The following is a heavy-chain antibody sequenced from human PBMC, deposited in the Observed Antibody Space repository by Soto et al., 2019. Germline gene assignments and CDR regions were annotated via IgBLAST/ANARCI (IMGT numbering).Heavy chain of an antibody. Sequence: SETLSLTCAVYGGSFSGYYWSWIRQPPGKGLEWIGKINHSGSTNYNPSLKSRVTISVDTSKNSLYLQMNSLRAEDTAVYYCASTRIFDPWGQGTLVTVSS. CDR2: INHSGST. D-gene: IGHD2-15*01. J-gene: IGHJ5*02. CDR3: ASTRIFDP. CDR1: GGSFSGYY. V-gene: IGHV4-34*01.